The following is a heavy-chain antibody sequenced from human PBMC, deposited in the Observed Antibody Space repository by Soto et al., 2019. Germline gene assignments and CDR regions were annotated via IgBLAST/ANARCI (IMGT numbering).Heavy chain of an antibody. Sequence: GASVKVSCKASAYTFTSYYMHWVRQAPGQGLEWMGIINPSGGSTSYAQKFQGRVTMTRDTSTSTVYMELSSLRSEDTAVYYCARDRTSGTTFDYFDYWGQGTLVTVSS. J-gene: IGHJ4*02. CDR3: ARDRTSGTTFDYFDY. D-gene: IGHD1-1*01. V-gene: IGHV1-46*01. CDR1: AYTFTSYY. CDR2: INPSGGST.